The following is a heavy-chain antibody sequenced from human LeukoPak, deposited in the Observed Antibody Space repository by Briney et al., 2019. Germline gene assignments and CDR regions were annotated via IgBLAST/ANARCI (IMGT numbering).Heavy chain of an antibody. Sequence: ASVKVSFKASGYTFTTHGIAWVRQAPGQGLEWMGWISAHNGNTNYAQSLQGRVTMTTDTSTNIAYMELRSLRSDDTAVYYCARDGYFDLWGRGTLVTVSS. CDR2: ISAHNGNT. J-gene: IGHJ2*01. V-gene: IGHV1-18*01. CDR1: GYTFTTHG. CDR3: ARDGYFDL.